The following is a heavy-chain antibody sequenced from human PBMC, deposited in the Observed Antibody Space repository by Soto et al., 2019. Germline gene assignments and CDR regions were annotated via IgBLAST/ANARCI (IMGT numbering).Heavy chain of an antibody. CDR3: ARDLAKGGGSAGFDY. CDR2: VNPKSGGT. Sequence: QVQLVQSGAEVKKPGASVNVSCKASGYTFPVYNRHGVRQAPGQGLEWMGWVNPKSGGTMYPQKFQGRVTMTWDTSISTAYMALTRLRSDDTAVYYCARDLAKGGGSAGFDYWGQGTLVTVSS. J-gene: IGHJ4*02. V-gene: IGHV1-2*02. D-gene: IGHD1-26*01. CDR1: GYTFPVYN.